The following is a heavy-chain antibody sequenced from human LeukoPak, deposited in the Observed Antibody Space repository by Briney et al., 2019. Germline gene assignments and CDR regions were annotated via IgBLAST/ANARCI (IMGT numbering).Heavy chain of an antibody. CDR2: IIPILGIA. CDR1: GGTFSSYA. CDR3: ARPTIAAAGNFEY. D-gene: IGHD6-13*01. Sequence: GASVKVSCKASGGTFSSYAISWVRQAPGQGLEWMGRIIPILGIANYAQKFQGRVTITADKSTSTAYMELSSLRSEDTAVYYCARPTIAAAGNFEYWGQGTLVTASS. V-gene: IGHV1-69*04. J-gene: IGHJ4*02.